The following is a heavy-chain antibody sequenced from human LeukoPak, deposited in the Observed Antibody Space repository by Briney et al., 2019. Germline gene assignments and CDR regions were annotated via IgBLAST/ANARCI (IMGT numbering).Heavy chain of an antibody. CDR1: GFTFSTSA. Sequence: GGSLRLSCAASGFTFSTSAMNWARQAPGKGLEWVSSINQGATHIYYADSVRGRFTISRDNAKNSLYLQMSSLRAEDTAVYYCAIPPLSGTGSSRPLAEMDVWGQGTTVTVSS. CDR3: AIPPLSGTGSSRPLAEMDV. CDR2: INQGATHI. V-gene: IGHV3-21*01. J-gene: IGHJ6*02. D-gene: IGHD3-10*01.